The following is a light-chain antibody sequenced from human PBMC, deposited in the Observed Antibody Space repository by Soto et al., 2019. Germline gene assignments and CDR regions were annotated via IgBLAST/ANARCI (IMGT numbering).Light chain of an antibody. Sequence: EIVLTQSPATLSLSPGERATLSCRASQSVSSYLAWYQQKPGQAPRLLIDGASSRATGIPDRFSGSGSGTNFTLTISRLEPEDFAVYYCQQYGSSPFGQGTRLEIK. CDR2: GAS. V-gene: IGKV3-20*01. CDR3: QQYGSSP. J-gene: IGKJ5*01. CDR1: QSVSSY.